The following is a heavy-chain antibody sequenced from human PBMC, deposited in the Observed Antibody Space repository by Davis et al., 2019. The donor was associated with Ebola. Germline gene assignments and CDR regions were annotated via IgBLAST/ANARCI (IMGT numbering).Heavy chain of an antibody. CDR2: VRNKVNYYTT. CDR1: GFTFSDHY. V-gene: IGHV3-72*01. Sequence: GESLKISCAASGFTFSDHYMDWVRQAPGKGLEWVGRVRNKVNYYTTDYAASVKGRFTISRDDSKSIAYLQMDSLKIEDTAVYYCSRDLKQRPPSYYDGMDVWGQGTSVTVSS. CDR3: SRDLKQRPPSYYDGMDV. D-gene: IGHD6-6*01. J-gene: IGHJ6*02.